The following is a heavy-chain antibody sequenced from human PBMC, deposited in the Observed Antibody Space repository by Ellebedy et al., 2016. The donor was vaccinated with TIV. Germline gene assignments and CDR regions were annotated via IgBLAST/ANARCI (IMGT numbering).Heavy chain of an antibody. CDR3: ARGGTGTTFQPTRTLDY. CDR2: INHSGST. CDR1: GGSFSGYY. Sequence: SETLSLTXAVYGGSFSGYYWSWIRQPPGKGLEWIGEINHSGSTNYNPSLKSRVTISVDTSKNQFSLKLSSVTAADTAVYYCARGGTGTTFQPTRTLDYWGQGTLVTVSS. D-gene: IGHD1-1*01. V-gene: IGHV4-34*01. J-gene: IGHJ4*02.